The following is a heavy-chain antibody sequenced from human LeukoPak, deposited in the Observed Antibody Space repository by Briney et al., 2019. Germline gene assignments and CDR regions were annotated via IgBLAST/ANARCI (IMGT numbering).Heavy chain of an antibody. V-gene: IGHV3-23*01. CDR2: ISASGTST. CDR1: GFTFSSYA. CDR3: AKDCLDSLEYFKH. J-gene: IGHJ1*01. Sequence: PGGSLRLSCAASGFTFSSYAMSWVRQAPGKGLEWVSAISASGTSTYFPDSVKGRFTISRDNSQNTLFLQMNSLRAEDTAVYYCAKDCLDSLEYFKHWGQGTLVTVSS. D-gene: IGHD3/OR15-3a*01.